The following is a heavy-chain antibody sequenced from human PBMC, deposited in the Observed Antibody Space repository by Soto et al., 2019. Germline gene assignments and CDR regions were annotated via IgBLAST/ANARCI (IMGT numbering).Heavy chain of an antibody. CDR1: GFTFSSYG. D-gene: IGHD6-13*01. CDR2: ISYDGSNK. J-gene: IGHJ6*02. Sequence: GSLRLSCAASGFTFSSYGMHWVRQAPGKGLEWVAVISYDGSNKYYADSVEGRFTISRDNSKNTLYLQMNSLRAEDTAVYYCAKGIAGDGYYGMDVWGQGTTVTVSS. V-gene: IGHV3-30*18. CDR3: AKGIAGDGYYGMDV.